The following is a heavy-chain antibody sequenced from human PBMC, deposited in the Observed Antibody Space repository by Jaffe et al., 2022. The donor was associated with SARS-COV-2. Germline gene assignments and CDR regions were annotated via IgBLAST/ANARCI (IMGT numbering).Heavy chain of an antibody. CDR1: GFTFSSYS. V-gene: IGHV3-21*01. J-gene: IGHJ3*02. Sequence: EVQLVESGGGLVKPGGSLRLSCAASGFTFSSYSMNWVRQAPGKGLEWVSSISSSSSYIYYADSVKGRFTISRDNAKNSLYLQMNSLRAEDTAVYYCATIYHLKAVDAFDIWGQGTMVTVSS. CDR2: ISSSSSYI. D-gene: IGHD2-2*01. CDR3: ATIYHLKAVDAFDI.